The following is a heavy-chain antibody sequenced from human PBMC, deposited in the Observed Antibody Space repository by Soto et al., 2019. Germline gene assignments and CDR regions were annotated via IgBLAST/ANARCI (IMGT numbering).Heavy chain of an antibody. CDR3: ARARIQLWLVWFDP. CDR1: CGSISSYY. CDR2: IYYSGST. D-gene: IGHD5-18*01. V-gene: IGHV4-59*01. J-gene: IGHJ5*02. Sequence: SETLSLTCTFSCGSISSYYWSWIRQPPGKGLEWIGYIYYSGSTNYNPSLKSRVTISVDTSKNQFSLKLSSVTAADTAVYYCARARIQLWLVWFDPWGQGTLVTVSS.